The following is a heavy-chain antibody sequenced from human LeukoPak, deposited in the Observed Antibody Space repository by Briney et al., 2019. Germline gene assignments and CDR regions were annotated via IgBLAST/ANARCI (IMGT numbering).Heavy chain of an antibody. V-gene: IGHV3-9*01. Sequence: PGRSLRLSCAASGFTFSSYAMHWVRQAPGKGLEWVSGISWNSGSIGYADSVKGRFTISRDNAKNSLYLQMNSLRAEDTALYYCAKDIVAAAGTVPGLDYWGQGTLVTVSS. J-gene: IGHJ4*02. D-gene: IGHD6-13*01. CDR1: GFTFSSYA. CDR3: AKDIVAAAGTVPGLDY. CDR2: ISWNSGSI.